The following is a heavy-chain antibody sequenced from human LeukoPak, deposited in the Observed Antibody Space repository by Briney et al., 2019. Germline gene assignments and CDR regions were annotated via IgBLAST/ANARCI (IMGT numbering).Heavy chain of an antibody. Sequence: ASVKVSCKASGYTFTSYDINWVRQATGQGLEWMGIINPSGGSTSYAQKFQGRVTMTRDMSTSTVYMELSSLRSEDTAVYYCARDDSGSYWDYFDYWGQGTLVTVSS. CDR2: INPSGGST. V-gene: IGHV1-46*01. J-gene: IGHJ4*02. CDR1: GYTFTSYD. CDR3: ARDDSGSYWDYFDY. D-gene: IGHD1-26*01.